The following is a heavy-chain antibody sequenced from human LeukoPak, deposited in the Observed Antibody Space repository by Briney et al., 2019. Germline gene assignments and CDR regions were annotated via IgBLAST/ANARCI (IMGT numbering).Heavy chain of an antibody. CDR3: AREVGVGSSVDY. D-gene: IGHD1-26*01. Sequence: ASVKVSCKASGYTFTGYYMHWVRQAPGQGLEWMGWINPNSGGTKYAQKFQGRVTMTRDTSVSTAYMELSRLRSDDTAVYFCAREVGVGSSVDYWGQGTLVTVSS. CDR1: GYTFTGYY. CDR2: INPNSGGT. V-gene: IGHV1-2*02. J-gene: IGHJ4*02.